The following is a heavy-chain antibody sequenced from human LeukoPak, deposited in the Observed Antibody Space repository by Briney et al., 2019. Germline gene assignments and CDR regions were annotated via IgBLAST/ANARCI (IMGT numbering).Heavy chain of an antibody. CDR3: ARVPTVTIYYYYYYMDV. CDR1: GGTFSSYA. D-gene: IGHD4-11*01. Sequence: SVKVSCKASGGTFSSYAISWVRQAPGQGLEWMGGIIPIFGTANYAQKFQGRVTITADESTSTAYIELSSLRFEDTAVYYCARVPTVTIYYYYYYMDVWGKGTTVTVSS. CDR2: IIPIFGTA. V-gene: IGHV1-69*13. J-gene: IGHJ6*03.